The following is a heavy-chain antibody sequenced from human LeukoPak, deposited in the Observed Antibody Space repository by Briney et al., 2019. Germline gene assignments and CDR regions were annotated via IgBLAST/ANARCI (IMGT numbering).Heavy chain of an antibody. CDR3: ASVGGVLNWFDP. V-gene: IGHV4-30-2*01. J-gene: IGHJ5*02. Sequence: SETLSLTCAVSGGSISSGGYSWSWIRQPPGKGLEWIGYIYHSGSTYYNPSLKSRVTISVDRSKNQFSLKLSSVTAADTAVYYCASVGGVLNWFDPWGQGTLVTVSS. CDR2: IYHSGST. D-gene: IGHD6-6*01. CDR1: GGSISSGGYS.